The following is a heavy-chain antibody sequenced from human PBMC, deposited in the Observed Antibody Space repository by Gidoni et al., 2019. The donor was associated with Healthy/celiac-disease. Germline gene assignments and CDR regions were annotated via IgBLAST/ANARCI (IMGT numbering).Heavy chain of an antibody. V-gene: IGHV4-30-2*01. CDR3: ARVGPGITMVRGVINTWFDP. Sequence: QRQLQESGSGLVKPSQTRSLTCAVSGGSISSGGYSWSWIRQPPGKGLEWIGYIYHRGSTYYNPSLKSRVTISVDRSKNQFSLKLSSVTAADTAVYYCARVGPGITMVRGVINTWFDPWGQGTLVTVSS. J-gene: IGHJ5*02. CDR2: IYHRGST. D-gene: IGHD3-10*01. CDR1: GGSISSGGYS.